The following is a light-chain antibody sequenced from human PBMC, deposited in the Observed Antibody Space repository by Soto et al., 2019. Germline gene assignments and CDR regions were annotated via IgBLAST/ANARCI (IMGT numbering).Light chain of an antibody. CDR1: RDVYTNA. CDR2: GAS. V-gene: IGKV3-20*01. CDR3: QKYGASPFT. Sequence: VVLTQSPATLSLSPGEPATLSCRASRDVYTNALAWYQQKPGRTPTLLIYGASTRATGIPDRFSATGSGTEFSLTLCSGEPADFAVYYCQKYGASPFTFGPGTIVEI. J-gene: IGKJ3*01.